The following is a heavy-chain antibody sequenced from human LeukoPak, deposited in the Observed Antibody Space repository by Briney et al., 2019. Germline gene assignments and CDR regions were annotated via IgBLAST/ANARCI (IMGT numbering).Heavy chain of an antibody. Sequence: PGGSLRLSCAASGITLSSYGMHWVRQAPGKGLEWVSAISGSGGSTYYAESVKGRFTISRDNSKNTLYLQMKSLRAVDTAVYYCAKGNEFWRGYCFDYWGQGTPVTVSS. D-gene: IGHD3-3*01. V-gene: IGHV3-23*01. CDR3: AKGNEFWRGYCFDY. CDR1: GITLSSYG. CDR2: ISGSGGST. J-gene: IGHJ4*02.